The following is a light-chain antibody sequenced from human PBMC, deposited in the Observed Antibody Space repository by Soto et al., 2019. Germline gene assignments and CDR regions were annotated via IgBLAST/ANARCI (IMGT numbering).Light chain of an antibody. CDR1: QSVGSY. J-gene: IGKJ4*01. CDR2: DAF. Sequence: EIVLTQSPATLSLSPGQRATLSCRASQSVGSYFALYQHKPGQAPRLLMYDAFSRATGIPARFSGSGSGTDFTLTISSLEPEDFAVYCCQQSSSWPLTFGGGTMVEIK. V-gene: IGKV3-11*01. CDR3: QQSSSWPLT.